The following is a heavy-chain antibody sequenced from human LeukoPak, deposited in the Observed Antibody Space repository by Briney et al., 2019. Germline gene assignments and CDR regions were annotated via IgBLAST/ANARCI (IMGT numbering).Heavy chain of an antibody. CDR1: GYTFTSHD. CDR3: ARGNSATLRTTGNDY. V-gene: IGHV1-8*01. CDR2: MNPNSGNT. J-gene: IGHJ4*02. Sequence: ASVKVSCKASGYTFTSHDINWVRQATGQGLEWMGWMNPNSGNTGYAQNFQGRVAMTRDTSINTAYLDLYSLRSEDTAIYYCARGNSATLRTTGNDYWGQGTLVTVSS. D-gene: IGHD1-1*01.